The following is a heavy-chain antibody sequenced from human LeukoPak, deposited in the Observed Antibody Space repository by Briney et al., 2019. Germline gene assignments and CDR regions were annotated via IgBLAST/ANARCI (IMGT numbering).Heavy chain of an antibody. CDR1: GYSFTSYW. CDR2: IYPGDSDT. Sequence: GESLKISCKGSGYSFTSYWIGWVRQMPGKGLEWMGIIYPGDSDTRYSPSFQGQVTISADKSISTAYLQWSSLKASDTAMYYCARQGRSGNSDLPFDYWGQGTLVTVSS. CDR3: ARQGRSGNSDLPFDY. D-gene: IGHD4-23*01. J-gene: IGHJ4*02. V-gene: IGHV5-51*01.